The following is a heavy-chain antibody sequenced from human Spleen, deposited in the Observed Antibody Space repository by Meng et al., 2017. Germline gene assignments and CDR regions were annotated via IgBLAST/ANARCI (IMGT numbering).Heavy chain of an antibody. CDR2: INHSGST. CDR3: ARGCGGDCPTIYYFDY. CDR1: GGSFSGYY. D-gene: IGHD2-21*02. V-gene: IGHV4-34*01. Sequence: GSLRLSCAVYGGSFSGYYWSWIRQPPGKGLEWIGEINHSGSTNYNPSLKSRVTISVDTSKNQFSLKLSSVTAADTAVYYCARGCGGDCPTIYYFDYWGQGTLVTVSS. J-gene: IGHJ4*02.